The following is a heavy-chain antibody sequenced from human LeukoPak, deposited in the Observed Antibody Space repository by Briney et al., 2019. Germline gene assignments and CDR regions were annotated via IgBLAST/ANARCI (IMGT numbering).Heavy chain of an antibody. CDR1: GYSFTNYW. CDR3: ARRAVAGIDY. J-gene: IGHJ4*02. CDR2: IYPDDSDT. V-gene: IGHV5-51*01. Sequence: GESLKISCKGSGYSFTNYWIGWVRQMPGKGLEWMGIIYPDDSDTRYNPSFQGQVTISADKSVSTAYLQWSSLKASDTAMYYCARRAVAGIDYWGQGTLVTVSS. D-gene: IGHD6-19*01.